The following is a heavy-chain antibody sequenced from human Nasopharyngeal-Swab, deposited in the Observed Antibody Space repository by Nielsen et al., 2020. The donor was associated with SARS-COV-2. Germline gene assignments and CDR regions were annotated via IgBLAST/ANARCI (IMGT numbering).Heavy chain of an antibody. Sequence: GESLKISCAASGCTCSSYAMSWVRHAAGKGLEWVSAISGSGGSTYYADSVKGRFTISGDNSKNTLYLQMNSLRAEDTAVYYCAKGESITIFGVGGTYFDYWGQGTLVTVSS. CDR3: AKGESITIFGVGGTYFDY. D-gene: IGHD3-3*01. J-gene: IGHJ4*02. CDR1: GCTCSSYA. V-gene: IGHV3-23*01. CDR2: ISGSGGST.